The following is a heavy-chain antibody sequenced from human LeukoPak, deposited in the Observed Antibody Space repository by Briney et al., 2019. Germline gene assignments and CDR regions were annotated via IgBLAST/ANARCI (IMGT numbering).Heavy chain of an antibody. V-gene: IGHV2-70*11. Sequence: SGPTLLKPTQTLTLTCTFPGFSLSTSGMCVSWIHQPPRKNMEWLARLDWDGDTYYTTSLKTRLTISNDTSKHQVVLTMTNMDPVDTATYYCARIRYSGSGSSYYFDYCGQGTLVTVSS. CDR1: GFSLSTSGMC. CDR3: ARIRYSGSGSSYYFDY. J-gene: IGHJ4*02. CDR2: LDWDGDT. D-gene: IGHD3-10*01.